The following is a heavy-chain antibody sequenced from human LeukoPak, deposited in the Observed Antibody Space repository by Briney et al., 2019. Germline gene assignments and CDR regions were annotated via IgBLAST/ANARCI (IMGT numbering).Heavy chain of an antibody. CDR2: IYHSGST. Sequence: SETLSLTCTVSGYSISSGYYWGWIRQPPGKGLEWIGSIYHSGSTYYNPSLKSRVTISVDTSKNQFSLKLSSVTAADTAVYYCAREYSSPNYYYYYYMDVWGKGTTVTVSS. CDR3: AREYSSPNYYYYYYMDV. V-gene: IGHV4-38-2*02. J-gene: IGHJ6*03. CDR1: GYSISSGYY. D-gene: IGHD6-13*01.